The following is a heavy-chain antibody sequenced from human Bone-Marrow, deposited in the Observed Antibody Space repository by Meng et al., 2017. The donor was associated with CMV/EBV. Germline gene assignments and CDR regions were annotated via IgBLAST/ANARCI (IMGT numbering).Heavy chain of an antibody. J-gene: IGHJ4*02. V-gene: IGHV3-33*07. CDR2: ISYDGNYV. CDR1: GFTFSRYG. CDR3: ARDTLIRGVDY. Sequence: GGSLRLSCATSGFTFSRYGMFWARQAPGKGLEWLGVISYDGNYVYYADSVKGRFTISRDNSRDTMYLQMGSLRVEDTAVYYCARDTLIRGVDYWGQGTLVTVSS. D-gene: IGHD1-26*01.